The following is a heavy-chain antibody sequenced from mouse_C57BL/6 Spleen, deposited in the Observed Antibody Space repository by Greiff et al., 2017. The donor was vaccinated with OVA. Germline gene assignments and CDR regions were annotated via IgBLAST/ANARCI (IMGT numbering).Heavy chain of an antibody. CDR1: GYAFTNYL. CDR2: INPGSGGT. J-gene: IGHJ3*01. Sequence: QEQLKESGAELVRPGTSVKVSCKASGYAFTNYLIEWVKQRPGQGLEWIGVINPGSGGTNYNEKFKGKATLTADKSSSTAYMQLSSLTSEDSAVYFCARSPPSNYPFAYWGQGTLVTVSA. V-gene: IGHV1-54*01. CDR3: ARSPPSNYPFAY. D-gene: IGHD2-1*01.